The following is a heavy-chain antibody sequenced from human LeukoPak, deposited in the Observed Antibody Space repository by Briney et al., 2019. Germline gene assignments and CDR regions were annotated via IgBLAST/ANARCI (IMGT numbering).Heavy chain of an antibody. Sequence: PGGSLRLSCAASGFTFTSYAMGWVRQAPGKGLEWVSATSGSGGSTYYADSVKGRFTVSRDNSKNTLYLQMNSLRAEDTAVYYCAKDGSVVAATDDDFDYWGQGTLVTVSS. V-gene: IGHV3-23*01. CDR3: AKDGSVVAATDDDFDY. CDR2: TSGSGGST. D-gene: IGHD2-15*01. J-gene: IGHJ4*02. CDR1: GFTFTSYA.